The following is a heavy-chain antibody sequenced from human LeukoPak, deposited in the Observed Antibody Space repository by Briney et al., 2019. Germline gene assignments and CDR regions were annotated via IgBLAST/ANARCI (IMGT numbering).Heavy chain of an antibody. V-gene: IGHV4-4*07. CDR1: GGSISSYY. D-gene: IGHD2-15*01. CDR3: ARGEVPRVDDAFDI. Sequence: PSETLSLTCTVSGGSISSYYWSWIRQPAGKGLEWIGRFYTSGSTNYNPSLKSRVTMSVDTSKNQFSLKLSSVSAADTAVYYCARGEVPRVDDAFDIWGQGTMVTVSS. CDR2: FYTSGST. J-gene: IGHJ3*02.